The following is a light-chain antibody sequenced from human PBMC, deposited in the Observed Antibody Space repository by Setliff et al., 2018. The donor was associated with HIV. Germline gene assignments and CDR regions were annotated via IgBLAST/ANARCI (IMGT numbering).Light chain of an antibody. V-gene: IGLV2-14*01. CDR2: EVS. J-gene: IGLJ1*01. Sequence: QSALTQPASVSGSPGQSITISCTGTSSDVGGYNYVSWYQQHPGKAPKLMIYEVSNRPSGVSNRFSGSKSGTTASLTISGLQAGDEADYYCSSYTGSSTLVFGTGTKVTVL. CDR1: SSDVGGYNY. CDR3: SSYTGSSTLV.